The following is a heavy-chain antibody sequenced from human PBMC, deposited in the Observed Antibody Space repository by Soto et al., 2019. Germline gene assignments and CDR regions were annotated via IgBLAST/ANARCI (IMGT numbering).Heavy chain of an antibody. J-gene: IGHJ3*02. CDR1: GGTFSSYA. CDR2: IIPIFGTA. V-gene: IGHV1-69*06. CDR3: AAFGYYYDSSGYSAFDI. D-gene: IGHD3-22*01. Sequence: ASVKVSCKASGGTFSSYAISWVRQAPGQGLEWMGGIIPIFGTANYAQKFRGRVTITADKSTSTAYMELSSLRSEGTAVYYCAAFGYYYDSSGYSAFDIWGQGTMVTVSS.